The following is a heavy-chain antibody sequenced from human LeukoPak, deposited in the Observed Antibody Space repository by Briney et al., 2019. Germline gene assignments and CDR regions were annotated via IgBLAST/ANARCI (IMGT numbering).Heavy chain of an antibody. J-gene: IGHJ4*02. CDR3: AKLWGSGDY. CDR1: GFTFSSYG. CDR2: ISGSGGST. Sequence: GGSLRLSCAASGFTFSSYGMSWVRQAPGTGLEWVSAISGSGGSTYYADSVKGRFTISRDNSKDTLYLQMNSLRAEDTAVYYCAKLWGSGDYWGQGTLVTVSS. D-gene: IGHD2-21*01. V-gene: IGHV3-23*01.